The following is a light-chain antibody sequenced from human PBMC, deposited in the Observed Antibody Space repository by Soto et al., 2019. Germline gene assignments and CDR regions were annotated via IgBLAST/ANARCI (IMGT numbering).Light chain of an antibody. CDR1: QNINIY. Sequence: IHMTQSPSSLSASLGGKVTITXRARQNINIYFSWYQQKSGXPPKXXXYEXSTLQRGGPSRLGGSGSGTDFTLTISSLQPEDFATYYCQQSYSSVWTFGQGTKVDIK. V-gene: IGKV1-39*01. J-gene: IGKJ1*01. CDR3: QQSYSSVWT. CDR2: EXS.